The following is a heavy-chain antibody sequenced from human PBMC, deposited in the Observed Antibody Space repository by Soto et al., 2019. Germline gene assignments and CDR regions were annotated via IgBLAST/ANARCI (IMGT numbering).Heavy chain of an antibody. CDR3: ARGRIAAADFDY. Sequence: SETLSLTCAVYGGSFSGYYWSWIRQPPGKGLEWIGEINHSGSTNYNPSLKSRVTISVDTSKNQFSLKLSSVTAADTAVYYCARGRIAAADFDYWGQGTLVTVSS. V-gene: IGHV4-34*01. D-gene: IGHD6-13*01. CDR1: GGSFSGYY. J-gene: IGHJ4*02. CDR2: INHSGST.